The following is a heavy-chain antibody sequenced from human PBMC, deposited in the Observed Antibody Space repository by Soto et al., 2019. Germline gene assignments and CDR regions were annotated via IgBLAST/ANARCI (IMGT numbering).Heavy chain of an antibody. CDR3: TRATWLDYTFDV. J-gene: IGHJ3*01. CDR2: TYYRSKWYN. CDR1: GDSVSSDSAA. D-gene: IGHD6-19*01. Sequence: QVQLQQSGPGLMRPSQTLSLTCAISGDSVSSDSAAWNWIRQSPSRGLEWLGRTYYRSKWYNDYVGSLKSRITINPDTSKNQFSLQLNSMTPEDTAVYYCTRATWLDYTFDVWGQGTVVTVSS. V-gene: IGHV6-1*01.